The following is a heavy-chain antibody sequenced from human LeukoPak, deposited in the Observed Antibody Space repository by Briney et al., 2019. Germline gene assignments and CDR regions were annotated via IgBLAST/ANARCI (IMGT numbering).Heavy chain of an antibody. Sequence: GESLQISCKSSGSSFSTYWIGWVRHLPRRGLELMWIIYPGDSDTTYSPSFQGQVTISVDKSINTAFLQWSTLKASDTAMYYCARRVNSGYYFDYWAQGTLVTVSS. CDR1: GSSFSTYW. CDR2: IYPGDSDT. J-gene: IGHJ4*02. V-gene: IGHV5-51*01. D-gene: IGHD3-22*01. CDR3: ARRVNSGYYFDY.